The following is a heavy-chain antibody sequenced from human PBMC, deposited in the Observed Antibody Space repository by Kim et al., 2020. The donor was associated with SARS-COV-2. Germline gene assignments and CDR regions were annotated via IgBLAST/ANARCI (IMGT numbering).Heavy chain of an antibody. CDR2: INHSGST. CDR3: ARLMAVAPDY. J-gene: IGHJ4*02. D-gene: IGHD6-19*01. V-gene: IGHV4-34*01. CDR1: GGSFSGYY. Sequence: SETLSLTCAVYGGSFSGYYWSWIRQPPGKGLEWIGEINHSGSTNYNPSLKSRVTISVDTYKNQFSLKLSSVTAADTAVYYCARLMAVAPDYWSQGTLVTVSS.